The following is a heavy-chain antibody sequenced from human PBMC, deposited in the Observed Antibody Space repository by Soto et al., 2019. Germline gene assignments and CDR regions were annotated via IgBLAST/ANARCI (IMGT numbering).Heavy chain of an antibody. CDR1: GFTFSSYS. CDR3: AREPRYYYDSSGYLNGFDP. D-gene: IGHD3-22*01. J-gene: IGHJ5*02. V-gene: IGHV3-48*02. Sequence: EVQLVESGGGLVQPGGSLRLSCAASGFTFSSYSRNWVRQAPGKGLEWVSYISSSSSTIYYADSVKGRFTIARDNAKNSLYLQMNSLRDEDTAVYYCAREPRYYYDSSGYLNGFDPWGQGTLVTVSS. CDR2: ISSSSSTI.